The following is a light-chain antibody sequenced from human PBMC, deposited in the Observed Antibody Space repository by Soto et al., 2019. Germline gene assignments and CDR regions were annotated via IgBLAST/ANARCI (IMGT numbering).Light chain of an antibody. V-gene: IGKV2-28*01. CDR2: LGS. Sequence: DIVMTQSPLSLPVTPGEPASISCRSSQSLLHSNGYNYLDWYLQKPGQSPQLLIYLGSNRASGVPDRCSGSGSGTDFTLKISRVEADDVGVYYCMQALQTPRYTFGQGTKLEIK. CDR3: MQALQTPRYT. CDR1: QSLLHSNGYNY. J-gene: IGKJ2*01.